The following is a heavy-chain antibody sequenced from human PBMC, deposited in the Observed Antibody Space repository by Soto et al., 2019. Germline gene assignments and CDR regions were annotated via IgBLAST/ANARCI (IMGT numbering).Heavy chain of an antibody. D-gene: IGHD3-3*01. Sequence: GGSLRLSCAASGFTFSNYAMSWVRQAPGKGLEWVSTITDTGGDTKYADSVRGRFTMSRDNSKKTLYLQMNSLRVEDSALYYCARGSTDSYPWSRIFDFWGRGTLVTVSS. V-gene: IGHV3-23*01. CDR1: GFTFSNYA. CDR3: ARGSTDSYPWSRIFDF. J-gene: IGHJ4*02. CDR2: ITDTGGDT.